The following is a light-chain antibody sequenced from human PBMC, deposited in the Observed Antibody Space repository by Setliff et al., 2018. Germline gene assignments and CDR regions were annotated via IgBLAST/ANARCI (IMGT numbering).Light chain of an antibody. Sequence: QSALAQPPSASGSPGQSVTISCTGTSSDVGGYNYVSWYQQHPGKAPKLMIYEVSKRPSGVPDRFSGSKSGNTASLTVSGLQAEDEADYYCSSYAGSTGNVVGTGTTV. CDR1: SSDVGGYNY. J-gene: IGLJ1*01. V-gene: IGLV2-8*01. CDR2: EVS. CDR3: SSYAGSTGNV.